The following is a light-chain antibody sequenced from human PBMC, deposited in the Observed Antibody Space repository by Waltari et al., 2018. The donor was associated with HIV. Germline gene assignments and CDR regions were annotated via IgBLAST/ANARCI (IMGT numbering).Light chain of an antibody. V-gene: IGLV1-44*01. CDR1: SSNIGGNT. CDR3: AAWDDSLNGYV. Sequence: QSVLTQPPSASGTPGQRVTISCSGSSSNIGGNTVNWYQQLPGTAPKLLIYSDNQRPSGVPDRFAGSKSGTSASLAIGGLHSEDEADYYCAAWDDSLNGYVFGPGTKVTVL. J-gene: IGLJ1*01. CDR2: SDN.